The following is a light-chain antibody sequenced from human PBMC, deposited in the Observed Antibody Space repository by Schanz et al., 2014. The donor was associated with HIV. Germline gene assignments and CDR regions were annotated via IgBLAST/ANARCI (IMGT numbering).Light chain of an antibody. J-gene: IGKJ1*01. CDR2: KAS. CDR3: QHYNSNQCT. V-gene: IGKV1-5*03. CDR1: QSISSW. Sequence: DIQMTQSPSTLSASVGDRVTITCRASQSISSWLAWYQQKPGKAPKLLIYKASPLENGVPSRFSGSGSGTEFSLSITNLQPDDLATYYCQHYNSNQCTFGQGTKVDIQ.